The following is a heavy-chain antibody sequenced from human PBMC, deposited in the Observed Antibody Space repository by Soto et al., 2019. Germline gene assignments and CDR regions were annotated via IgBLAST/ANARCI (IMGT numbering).Heavy chain of an antibody. Sequence: QVQLVQSGAEVKKPGSSVKVSCKASGGSFSNFVISWVRQAPGQGLEWMGGIIPIFGTTNYAQKFQGKVTLTADETTRTAYLELSGLTSEDTSVYYGARDVGGEDTIRYWGQGTLVTVSS. CDR1: GGSFSNFV. CDR3: ARDVGGEDTIRY. CDR2: IIPIFGTT. V-gene: IGHV1-69*01. D-gene: IGHD3-16*01. J-gene: IGHJ4*02.